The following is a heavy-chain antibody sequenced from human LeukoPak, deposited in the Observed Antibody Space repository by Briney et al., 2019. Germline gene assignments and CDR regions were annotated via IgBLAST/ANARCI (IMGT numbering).Heavy chain of an antibody. CDR2: ISDNGGST. CDR1: GFTFSSYA. V-gene: IGHV3-64*04. D-gene: IGHD3/OR15-3a*01. Sequence: GGSLRLSCSASGFTFSSYAIHWVRQAPGKGLEYVSAISDNGGSTYHAESVKGRFTISRDSSKNTVYLQMNSLRGEDAAMYYCVRSSSWTGLLDQWGQGTLVTVSS. J-gene: IGHJ5*02. CDR3: VRSSSWTGLLDQ.